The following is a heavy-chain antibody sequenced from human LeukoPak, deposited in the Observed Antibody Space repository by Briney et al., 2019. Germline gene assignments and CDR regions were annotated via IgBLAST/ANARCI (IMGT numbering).Heavy chain of an antibody. CDR2: IYDDGDT. D-gene: IGHD2/OR15-2a*01. CDR3: ARATLDMFLNEAYHFDF. J-gene: IGHJ4*02. V-gene: IGHV4-4*07. Sequence: SGTLSLTCTVSGGTFSNYYWTWIRQPAGKGLEWMGRIYDDGDTNYNASVKGRVSMSVDTSKNQFSLRLNTVTAADTAVYFCARATLDMFLNEAYHFDFWGQGTLVTVSS. CDR1: GGTFSNYY.